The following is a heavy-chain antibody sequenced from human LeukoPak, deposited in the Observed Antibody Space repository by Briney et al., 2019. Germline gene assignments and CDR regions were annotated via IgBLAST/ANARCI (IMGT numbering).Heavy chain of an antibody. J-gene: IGHJ4*02. CDR2: FDPEDGET. D-gene: IGHD4/OR15-4a*01. V-gene: IGHV1-24*01. CDR1: GYTLTELS. CDR3: ARDHEDDYLLDY. Sequence: GASVKVSCKVSGYTLTELSMHWVRQAPGKGLGWMGGFDPEDGETIYAQKFQGRVTMTEDTSTDTAYMELSSLRSEDTAVYYCARDHEDDYLLDYWGQGTLVTVSS.